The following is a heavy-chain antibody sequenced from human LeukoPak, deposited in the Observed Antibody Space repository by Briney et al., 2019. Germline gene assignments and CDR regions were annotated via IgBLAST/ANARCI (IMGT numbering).Heavy chain of an antibody. V-gene: IGHV1-18*04. CDR1: GYTFTGYY. D-gene: IGHD5-18*01. CDR2: ISAYNGNT. Sequence: GASVKVSCKASGYTFTGYYMHWVRQAPGQGLEWMGWISAYNGNTNYAQKLQGRVTMTTDTSTSTAYMELRSLRSDDTAVYYCARDSGRIQLWSDLDYWGQGTLVTVSS. CDR3: ARDSGRIQLWSDLDY. J-gene: IGHJ4*02.